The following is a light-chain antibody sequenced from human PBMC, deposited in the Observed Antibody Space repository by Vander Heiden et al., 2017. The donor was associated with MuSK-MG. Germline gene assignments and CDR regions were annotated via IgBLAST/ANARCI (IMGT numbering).Light chain of an antibody. Sequence: SALTPPASVSASAGPSNSISCTGTSSNVGGYNYVSWYQQHPGKAPKLMIKEFSNRPSGVSNRFSGSKSDNTASLTISGLQAEDEADYYCSSYTSSSTLYVFGTGTKVTVL. J-gene: IGLJ1*01. CDR1: SSNVGGYNY. V-gene: IGLV2-14*01. CDR2: EFS. CDR3: SSYTSSSTLYV.